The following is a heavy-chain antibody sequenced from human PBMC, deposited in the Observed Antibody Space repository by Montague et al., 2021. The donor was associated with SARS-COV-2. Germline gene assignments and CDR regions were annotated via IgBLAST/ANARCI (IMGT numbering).Heavy chain of an antibody. J-gene: IGHJ4*02. Sequence: TLSLTCTVSGGSISSGSYYWSWIRQPAGKGLEWIVRISISGSTNYNPSLKIRVTISVDTSKNQFSLKLSSVTAADTAVYYCARDIAVAGLFDYWGQGTLVTVSS. CDR1: GGSISSGSYY. V-gene: IGHV4-61*02. CDR3: ARDIAVAGLFDY. D-gene: IGHD6-19*01. CDR2: ISISGST.